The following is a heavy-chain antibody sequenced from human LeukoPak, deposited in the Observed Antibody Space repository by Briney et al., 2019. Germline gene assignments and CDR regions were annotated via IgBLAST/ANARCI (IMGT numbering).Heavy chain of an antibody. D-gene: IGHD5-12*01. CDR2: IYWDDDK. CDR1: GFSLSTSGVG. V-gene: IGHV2-5*02. J-gene: IGHJ5*02. CDR3: AHGGGTVANIIITNWFDP. Sequence: SGPTLVNPTQTLTLTCTFSGFSLSTSGVGVGWIRQPPGKALEWLALIYWDDDKRYSPSLKSRLTITKDTSKNQVVLTMTNMDPVDTATYYCAHGGGTVANIIITNWFDPWGQGTLVTVSS.